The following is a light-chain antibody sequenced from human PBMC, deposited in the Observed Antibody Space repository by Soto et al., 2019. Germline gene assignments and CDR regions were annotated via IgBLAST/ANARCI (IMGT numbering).Light chain of an antibody. CDR3: AAWDDSLNGRGV. Sequence: QSVLTQPASVSGSPGQSITISCTGTSSDVGGYNYVSWYQQLPGTAPKLLIYSNNQRPSGVPDRFSGSKSGTSASLAISGLQSEDEADYYCAAWDDSLNGRGVFGTGTKVTVL. CDR2: SNN. V-gene: IGLV1-44*01. J-gene: IGLJ1*01. CDR1: SSDVGGYNY.